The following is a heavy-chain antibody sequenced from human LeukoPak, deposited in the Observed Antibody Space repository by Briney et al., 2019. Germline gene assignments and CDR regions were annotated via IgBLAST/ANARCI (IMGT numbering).Heavy chain of an antibody. CDR3: ARDNDYGGNSPLAILGIYGGFDP. V-gene: IGHV4-59*01. Sequence: PSETLSLTCTVSGGSISSYYWSWIRQPPGKGLEWIGYIYYSGSTNYNPSLKSRVTISVDTSKNQFSLKLSSVTAADTAVYYCARDNDYGGNSPLAILGIYGGFDPWGQGTLVTVSS. J-gene: IGHJ5*02. D-gene: IGHD4-23*01. CDR2: IYYSGST. CDR1: GGSISSYY.